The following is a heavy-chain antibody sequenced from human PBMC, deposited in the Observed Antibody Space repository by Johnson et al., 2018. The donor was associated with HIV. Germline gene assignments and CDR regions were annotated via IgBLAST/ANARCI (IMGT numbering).Heavy chain of an antibody. CDR1: GFTFSSYA. Sequence: QMLLVESGGGVVQPGRSLRLSCAASGFTFSSYAMHWVRQAPGKGLEWVAVISYDGSNKYYADSVKGRFTISRDNSKNTLYLQMNSLRAEDTAVYYCARESGGEGGGSGYYLSPRGAVDIWGQGTMVTVSS. V-gene: IGHV3-30-3*01. D-gene: IGHD3-22*01. J-gene: IGHJ3*02. CDR2: ISYDGSNK. CDR3: ARESGGEGGGSGYYLSPRGAVDI.